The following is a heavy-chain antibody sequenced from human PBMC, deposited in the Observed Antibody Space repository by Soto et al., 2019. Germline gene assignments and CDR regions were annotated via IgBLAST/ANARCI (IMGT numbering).Heavy chain of an antibody. CDR3: ARGPSGDKVDY. D-gene: IGHD7-27*01. J-gene: IGHJ4*02. V-gene: IGHV4-34*09. CDR2: IYNGGST. Sequence: TLSLTCAVYGGSFSGYYWSWIRQSPDKALEWIGHIYNGGSTYNNPSLNSRVSISLDMSKNQFSLTLTSLSAADTAVYYCARGPSGDKVDYWGQGTPVTVSS. CDR1: GGSFSGYY.